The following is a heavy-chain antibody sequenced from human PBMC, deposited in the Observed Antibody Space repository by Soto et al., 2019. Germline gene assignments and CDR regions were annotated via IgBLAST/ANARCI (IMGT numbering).Heavy chain of an antibody. V-gene: IGHV3-11*03. CDR3: AKLLVTQMPYYYYGLDV. CDR1: GFSISDHY. CDR2: SSNSGTFT. J-gene: IGHJ6*02. Sequence: GGSLRLSCAASGFSISDHYMSWIRQAPGKGLEWVSYSSNSGTFTKYADSVKGRFSISRDNSKNTLYLQMNSLRAEDTAVYYCAKLLVTQMPYYYYGLDVWGQGTTVTVSS. D-gene: IGHD2-21*02.